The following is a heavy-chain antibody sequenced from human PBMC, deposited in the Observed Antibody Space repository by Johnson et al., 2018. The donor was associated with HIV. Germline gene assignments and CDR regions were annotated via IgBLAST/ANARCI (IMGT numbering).Heavy chain of an antibody. J-gene: IGHJ3*02. CDR1: GFTFSDHW. CDR3: TTDYIVVGAFDI. D-gene: IGHD2-21*01. CDR2: INGDGSRL. V-gene: IGHV3-74*01. Sequence: VQLVESGGGLVQPGGSLRLSCGASGFTFSDHWMQWVRQAPGKGLVWVSRINGDGSRLTYADSVKGRFTIARDNAKNTLYLQMNSLKTEDTAMYYCTTDYIVVGAFDIWGQGTMVTVSS.